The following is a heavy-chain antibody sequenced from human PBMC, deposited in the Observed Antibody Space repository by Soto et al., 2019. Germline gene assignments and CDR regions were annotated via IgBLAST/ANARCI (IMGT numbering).Heavy chain of an antibody. CDR3: AKDKKEGSGSPIMHV. D-gene: IGHD3-10*01. CDR1: GFTFDDYA. Sequence: LRLSCASSGFTFDDYAMHWGRQAPGKGLEWVSGISWNSGSIGYADSVKGRFTISRDNAKNSLYLQMNRLRAEDTALYYCAKDKKEGSGSPIMHVWGKGTTLTVSS. J-gene: IGHJ6*04. CDR2: ISWNSGSI. V-gene: IGHV3-9*01.